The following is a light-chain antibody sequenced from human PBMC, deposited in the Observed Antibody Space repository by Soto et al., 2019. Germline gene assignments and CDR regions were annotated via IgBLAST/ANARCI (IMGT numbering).Light chain of an antibody. CDR2: GAS. V-gene: IGKV1-12*01. CDR1: QRISSW. Sequence: DIQMTQSPSSVSASVGDRVTITCRASQRISSWLAWYQQKPGKAPKLLIYGASRLQSGVPSRFSGSGSGTDFTLTISSLQPEYFATYYCQQANSFPFTFGQGTKLEIK. J-gene: IGKJ2*01. CDR3: QQANSFPFT.